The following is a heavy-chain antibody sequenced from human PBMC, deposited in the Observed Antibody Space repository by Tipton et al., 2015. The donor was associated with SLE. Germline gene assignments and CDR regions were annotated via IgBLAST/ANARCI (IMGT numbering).Heavy chain of an antibody. D-gene: IGHD6-13*01. CDR1: GFTFSTYA. CDR2: ISYDGSNK. J-gene: IGHJ4*02. CDR3: ARDLSLQQLDS. V-gene: IGHV3-30*04. Sequence: SLRLSCAASGFTFSTYAMHWVRQAPGQGLEWVALISYDGSNKYYADSVKGRFTISRDNSKNTVCLQMNSLRGGDTAVYYCARDLSLQQLDSWGQGSLVTVSS.